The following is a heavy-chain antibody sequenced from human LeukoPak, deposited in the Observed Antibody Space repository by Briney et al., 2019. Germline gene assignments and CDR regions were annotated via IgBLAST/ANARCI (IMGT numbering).Heavy chain of an antibody. CDR3: ARDGLLRFLEWSRGGFDP. CDR1: GGSISSYY. Sequence: SETLSLTCTVSGGSISSYYWSWIRQPAGKGLEWIGRIYTSGSTNYNPSLKSRVTMSVDTSKNQFSLKLSSVTAADTAVYYCARDGLLRFLEWSRGGFDPWGQCTLVTVSS. D-gene: IGHD3-3*01. V-gene: IGHV4-4*07. CDR2: IYTSGST. J-gene: IGHJ5*02.